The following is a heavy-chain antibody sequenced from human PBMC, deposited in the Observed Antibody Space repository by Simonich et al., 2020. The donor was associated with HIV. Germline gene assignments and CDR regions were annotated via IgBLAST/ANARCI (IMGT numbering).Heavy chain of an antibody. Sequence: EVQLVESGGGLVKPGGSLRLSCAASGFTFSSYNMNWVRQAPGNGREEVSSSTSSSSHISYADSVKGRFTISRDNAKNSLYLQMNSLRAEDTALYYCAKDGLASSGSYFFDYWGQGTLVTVSS. CDR3: AKDGLASSGSYFFDY. J-gene: IGHJ4*02. D-gene: IGHD1-26*01. CDR1: GFTFSSYN. V-gene: IGHV3-21*04. CDR2: STSSSSHI.